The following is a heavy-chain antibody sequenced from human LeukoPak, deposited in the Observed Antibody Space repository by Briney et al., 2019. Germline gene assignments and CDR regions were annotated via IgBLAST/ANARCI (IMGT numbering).Heavy chain of an antibody. Sequence: KGGESLKISCKGSGYTYTNYWIAWVRQMPGKGLEWMGIIYPSDSDTRYSPSFQGQVTISADKSINTAYLQWSSLRAPDSAMYYCARRDSGAWYYFDYWGQGTLVTVSS. CDR3: ARRDSGAWYYFDY. CDR2: IYPSDSDT. J-gene: IGHJ4*02. CDR1: GYTYTNYW. D-gene: IGHD1-26*01. V-gene: IGHV5-51*01.